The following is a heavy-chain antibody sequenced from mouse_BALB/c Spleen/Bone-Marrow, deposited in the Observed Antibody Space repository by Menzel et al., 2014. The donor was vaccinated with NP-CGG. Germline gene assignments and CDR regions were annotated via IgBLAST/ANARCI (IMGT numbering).Heavy chain of an antibody. Sequence: QVQLQQSGAELVKPGASVKLSCKASGYTFTSYWMHWVKQRPGQGLEWIGEIDPSDSYTNYNQEFKGKATLTVDKSSSTAYMQLSSLTSEDSAVYYCARGGNGYDSYWYFDVWGAGTTVTVSS. V-gene: IGHV1-69*02. D-gene: IGHD2-2*01. J-gene: IGHJ1*01. CDR1: GYTFTSYW. CDR3: ARGGNGYDSYWYFDV. CDR2: IDPSDSYT.